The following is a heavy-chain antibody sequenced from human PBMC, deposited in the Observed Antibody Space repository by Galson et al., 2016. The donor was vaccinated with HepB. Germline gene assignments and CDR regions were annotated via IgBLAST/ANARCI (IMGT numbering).Heavy chain of an antibody. V-gene: IGHV4-61*10. CDR1: GGSVTSGSFH. D-gene: IGHD5-12*01. CDR3: ARLPGWRRFRFINYSMDV. CDR2: ISDSGTT. J-gene: IGHJ6*02. Sequence: TLSLTCAVSGGSVTSGSFHWTWIRQPAEKGLEWIGYISDSGTTSYNPSLESRVTISVDTSKNQISLSLNSLTAADTGVYYCARLPGWRRFRFINYSMDVWGQGTTVTVSS.